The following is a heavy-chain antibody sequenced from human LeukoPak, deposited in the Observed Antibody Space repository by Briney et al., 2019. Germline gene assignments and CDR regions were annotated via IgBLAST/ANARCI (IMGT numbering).Heavy chain of an antibody. D-gene: IGHD3-10*01. V-gene: IGHV3-21*04. CDR1: GFTFSSYS. Sequence: GGSLRLSCAASGFTFSSYSMNWVRQAPGKGLEWVSSISSSSSYIYYADSVKGRFTISRDNAKNSLYLQMNSLRAEDTALYYCAKDSLRFGETHGYFDYWGQGTLVTVSS. J-gene: IGHJ4*02. CDR2: ISSSSSYI. CDR3: AKDSLRFGETHGYFDY.